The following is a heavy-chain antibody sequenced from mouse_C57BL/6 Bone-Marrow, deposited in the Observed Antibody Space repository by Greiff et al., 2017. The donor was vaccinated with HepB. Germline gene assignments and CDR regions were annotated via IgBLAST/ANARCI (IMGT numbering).Heavy chain of an antibody. CDR2: IDPETGGT. Sequence: QVQLQQSGAELVRPGASVTLSCKASGYTFTDYEMHWVKQTPVHGLEWIGAIDPETGGTAYNQKFKGKAILTADKSSSTAYMELRSLTSEDSAVYYCTRGVYYYGSSWYFDVWGTGTTVTVSS. V-gene: IGHV1-15*01. CDR1: GYTFTDYE. CDR3: TRGVYYYGSSWYFDV. J-gene: IGHJ1*03. D-gene: IGHD1-1*01.